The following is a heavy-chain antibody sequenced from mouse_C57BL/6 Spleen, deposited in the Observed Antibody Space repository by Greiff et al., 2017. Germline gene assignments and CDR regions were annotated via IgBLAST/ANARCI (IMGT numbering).Heavy chain of an antibody. Sequence: VQLQQPGAELVKPGASVKMSCKASGYTFTSYWITWVKQRPGQGLEWIGDIYPGSGSTNYNEKFKNKATLTVDTSSRTAYMQLSSLTYEDSAVYDFARDCYSGADAMDYWGQGTSVTVSA. V-gene: IGHV1-55*01. D-gene: IGHD2-3*01. CDR1: GYTFTSYW. CDR3: ARDCYSGADAMDY. J-gene: IGHJ4*01. CDR2: IYPGSGST.